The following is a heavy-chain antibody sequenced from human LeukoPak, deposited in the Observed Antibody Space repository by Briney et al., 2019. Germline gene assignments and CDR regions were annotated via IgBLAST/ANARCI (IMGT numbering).Heavy chain of an antibody. CDR3: ARSAHILRYFDWSPIFYFDY. J-gene: IGHJ4*02. Sequence: SETLSLTCTVSGGSISSYYWSWIRQPPGKGLEWIGYIYYSGSTNYNPSLKSRVTISVDTSKNQFSLKLSSVTAADTAVYYCARSAHILRYFDWSPIFYFDYWGQGTLVTVSS. CDR2: IYYSGST. D-gene: IGHD3-9*01. CDR1: GGSISSYY. V-gene: IGHV4-59*12.